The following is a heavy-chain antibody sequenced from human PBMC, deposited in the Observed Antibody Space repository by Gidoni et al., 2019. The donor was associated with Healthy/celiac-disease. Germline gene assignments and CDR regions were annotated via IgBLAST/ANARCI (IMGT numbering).Heavy chain of an antibody. J-gene: IGHJ3*02. CDR3: ARGEPLILGYCSSTSCYIGAFDI. V-gene: IGHV3-7*03. D-gene: IGHD2-2*02. CDR1: GFIFISYW. CDR2: IKQDGSEK. Sequence: EVQLVESGGGLVQPGGSLRLSCAASGFIFISYWMSCVRQAPGKGVEWVANIKQDGSEKYYVDSVKGRFTISRDNAKNSLYLQMNSLRTEETAVYYCARGEPLILGYCSSTSCYIGAFDIWGQGTMVTVSS.